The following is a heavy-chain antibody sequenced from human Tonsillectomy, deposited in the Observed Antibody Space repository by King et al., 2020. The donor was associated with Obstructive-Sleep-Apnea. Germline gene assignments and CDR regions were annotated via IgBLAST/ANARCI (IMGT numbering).Heavy chain of an antibody. Sequence: DVQLVESGGGLVKPGGSLRISCAASGLTFSSDSMNWVRQAPGKGLEWVSCISSSSSHTHYADSVKGRFTISRDNAKNSLYLQMNSLRTEDTGVYYCVSLYSYGWWGQGILVIVSS. CDR2: ISSSSSHT. CDR1: GLTFSSDS. V-gene: IGHV3-21*01. D-gene: IGHD6-19*01. CDR3: VSLYSYGW. J-gene: IGHJ4*02.